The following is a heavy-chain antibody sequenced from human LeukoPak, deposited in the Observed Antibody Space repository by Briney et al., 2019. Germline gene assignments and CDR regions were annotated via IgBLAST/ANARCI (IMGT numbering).Heavy chain of an antibody. V-gene: IGHV4-59*01. D-gene: IGHD3-22*01. CDR2: IYYSGST. J-gene: IGHJ4*02. CDR3: ASQDYYDSSGHDY. CDR1: GGSISSYY. Sequence: SETLSHTCTVSGGSISSYYWSWIRQPPGKGLEWIGYIYYSGSTNYNPSLKSRVTISVDTSKNQFSLKLSSVTAADTAVYYCASQDYYDSSGHDYWGQGTLSPSPQ.